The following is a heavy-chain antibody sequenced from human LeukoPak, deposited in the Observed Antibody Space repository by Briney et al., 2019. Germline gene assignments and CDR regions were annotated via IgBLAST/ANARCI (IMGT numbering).Heavy chain of an antibody. CDR3: AKEFLRWGFDP. Sequence: GGSLRLSCVASGFSLSSYSMNWVRQAPGKGLKWVSSISSNSDYKYYADSVKGRFTISRDNPRNSLDLQITSLRAEDTAVYYCAKEFLRWGFDPWGQGTLVTVSS. D-gene: IGHD2-21*01. CDR1: GFSLSSYS. J-gene: IGHJ5*02. CDR2: ISSNSDYK. V-gene: IGHV3-21*04.